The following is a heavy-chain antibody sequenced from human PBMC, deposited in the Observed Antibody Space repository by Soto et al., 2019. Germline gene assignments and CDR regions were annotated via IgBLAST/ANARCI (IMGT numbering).Heavy chain of an antibody. D-gene: IGHD3-22*01. Sequence: QVQLVQSGAEVKKPGASVKVSCKASGYNFTLYGISWVRQAPGQGLEWMGWISAYNGNTNYAQKLQGRVTMTTDTSTSTAYMELRSLRSDDTAVYYCARVYYYDSSGYYFYAFAIWGHGTMVTVSS. CDR2: ISAYNGNT. V-gene: IGHV1-18*01. CDR1: GYNFTLYG. J-gene: IGHJ3*02. CDR3: ARVYYYDSSGYYFYAFAI.